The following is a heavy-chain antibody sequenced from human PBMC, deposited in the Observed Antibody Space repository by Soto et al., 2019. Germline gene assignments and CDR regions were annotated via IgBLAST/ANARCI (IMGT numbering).Heavy chain of an antibody. J-gene: IGHJ6*02. CDR1: GFTSISYA. CDR3: ASTLDV. V-gene: IGHV3-30-3*01. CDR2: ISYDGSNK. Sequence: QVQLVESGEGGARPGGSLRLSVPAPGFTSISYAMHWFRQAPGKGLEWVAVISYDGSNKYYADSVKGRFTISRDNSKNTLYLQMNSLRADDTAVYYCASTLDVWGQGTTVTVSS.